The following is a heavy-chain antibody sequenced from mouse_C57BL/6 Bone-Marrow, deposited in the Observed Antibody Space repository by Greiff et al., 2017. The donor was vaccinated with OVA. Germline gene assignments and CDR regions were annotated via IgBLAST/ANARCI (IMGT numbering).Heavy chain of an antibody. CDR2: ISNLAYSI. J-gene: IGHJ1*03. D-gene: IGHD1-1*01. Sequence: EVKLMESGGGLVQPGGSLKLSCAASGFTFSDYGMAWVRQAPRKGPEWVAFISNLAYSIYYADTVTGRFTISRENAKNTLYLEISSLRSEDTAMYYCARHPTYYGSSYWYFDVWGTGTTVTVSS. CDR1: GFTFSDYG. V-gene: IGHV5-15*01. CDR3: ARHPTYYGSSYWYFDV.